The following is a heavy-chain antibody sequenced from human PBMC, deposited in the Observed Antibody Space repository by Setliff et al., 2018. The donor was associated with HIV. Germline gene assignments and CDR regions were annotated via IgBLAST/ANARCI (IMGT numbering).Heavy chain of an antibody. Sequence: KSSETLSLTCTVSGGSISSYYWSWIRQPPEKGLEWIGYIYDRGGTNYNPSLKSRVTISLDTSKNQFSLKLNSVTAADTAVYYCARADCSGGSCYSPGYWGQGTLVTSPQ. J-gene: IGHJ4*02. CDR1: GGSISSYY. CDR3: ARADCSGGSCYSPGY. CDR2: IYDRGGT. D-gene: IGHD2-15*01. V-gene: IGHV4-59*01.